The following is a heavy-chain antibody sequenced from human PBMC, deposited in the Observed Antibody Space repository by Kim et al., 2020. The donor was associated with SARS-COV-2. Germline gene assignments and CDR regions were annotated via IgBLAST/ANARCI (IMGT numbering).Heavy chain of an antibody. D-gene: IGHD2-2*01. CDR1: GGSFSGYY. CDR2: INHSGST. Sequence: SETLSLTCAVYGGSFSGYYWSWIRQPPGKGLEWIGEINHSGSTNYNPSLKSRVTISVDTSKNQFSLKLSSVTAADTAVYYCARVWVPRYCSSTSCYGVFGGRLAAHHDYWGQGTLVTVSS. V-gene: IGHV4-34*01. J-gene: IGHJ4*02. CDR3: ARVWVPRYCSSTSCYGVFGGRLAAHHDY.